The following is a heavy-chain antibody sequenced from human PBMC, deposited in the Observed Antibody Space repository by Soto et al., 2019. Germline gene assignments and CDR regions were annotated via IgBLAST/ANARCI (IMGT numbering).Heavy chain of an antibody. D-gene: IGHD1-26*01. CDR2: ISYDGSNK. J-gene: IGHJ6*02. Sequence: QVQLVESGGGVVQPGRSLRLSCAASGFTFSSYGMHWVRQAPGKGLEWVAVISYDGSNKYYADYVKGRFTISRDNSKNTLYLQMTSLITDDRAVYYCPKERPSGSRPYDSGMDVWGQGTTVTVSS. CDR3: PKERPSGSRPYDSGMDV. V-gene: IGHV3-30*18. CDR1: GFTFSSYG.